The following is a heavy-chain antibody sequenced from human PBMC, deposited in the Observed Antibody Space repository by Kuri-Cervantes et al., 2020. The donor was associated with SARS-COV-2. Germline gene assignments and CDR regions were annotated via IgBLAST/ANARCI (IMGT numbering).Heavy chain of an antibody. J-gene: IGHJ6*03. CDR2: IYYSGNT. CDR3: RYSGWSGPYYYYMDV. V-gene: IGHV4-39*01. D-gene: IGHD3-3*01. CDR1: GGSISSSSYY. Sequence: GSLRLSCTVSGGSISSSSYYWGWIRQPPGKGLEWIGSIYYSGNTYYNPSLKSRVTISVDTSKNQFSLKLSSVTAADTAVYYCRYSGWSGPYYYYMDVWGKGTTVTVSS.